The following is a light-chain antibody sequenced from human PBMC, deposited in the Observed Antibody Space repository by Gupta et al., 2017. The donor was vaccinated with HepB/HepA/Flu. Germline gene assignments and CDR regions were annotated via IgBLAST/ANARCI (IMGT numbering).Light chain of an antibody. Sequence: DIQMTQSPSSLSAPVGDRVTITCRASQSISIYLNWYQQRPGRAPKVLINAASSLQSGVPTRFTSSGSGTDFTLTISRLQPEDVATYYCQQSVSTPRTFGQGTRVEIE. J-gene: IGKJ1*01. CDR2: AAS. CDR1: QSISIY. CDR3: QQSVSTPRT. V-gene: IGKV1-39*01.